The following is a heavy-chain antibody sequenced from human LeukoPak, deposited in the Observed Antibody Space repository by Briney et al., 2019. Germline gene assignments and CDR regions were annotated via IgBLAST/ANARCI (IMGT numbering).Heavy chain of an antibody. CDR2: ISGSGGST. CDR1: GFTFSSYG. V-gene: IGHV3-23*01. CDR3: AKDRKDIVVVPAAIAPAYYYYMDV. D-gene: IGHD2-2*02. J-gene: IGHJ6*03. Sequence: GGSLRLSCAASGFTFSSYGMHWVRQAPGKGLEWVSAISGSGGSTYYADSVKGRFTISRDNSKNTLYLQMNSLRAEDTAVYYCAKDRKDIVVVPAAIAPAYYYYMDVWGKGTTVTVSS.